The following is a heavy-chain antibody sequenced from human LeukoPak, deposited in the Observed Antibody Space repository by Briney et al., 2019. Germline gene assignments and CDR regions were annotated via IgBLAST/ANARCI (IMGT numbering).Heavy chain of an antibody. CDR3: ARGWSGDPALYYFDY. V-gene: IGHV3-20*04. J-gene: IGHJ4*02. CDR2: ITWKGDTT. D-gene: IGHD3-10*01. CDR1: GFNFGDYG. Sequence: LGGSLRLSCAVSGFNFGDYGMSWVRQGPGKGLEWVSSITWKGDTTGYADSVKGRFTISRDNAKNSLYLQMNSLRAEDTALYYCARGWSGDPALYYFDYWGQGTLVTVSS.